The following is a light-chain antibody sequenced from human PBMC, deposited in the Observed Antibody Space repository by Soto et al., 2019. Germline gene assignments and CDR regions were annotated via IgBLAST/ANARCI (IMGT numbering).Light chain of an antibody. V-gene: IGKV3-20*01. Sequence: EIVLTQSPGTLSFSPGERATLTCRASQSVSSSYLAWFQQKPGQAPRLLIYGASSRATGIPDRFSGSGSGTDFPLTISKLEPEDFAVYYCQQYGNAPFTFGPGTKVHIK. CDR1: QSVSSSY. CDR2: GAS. J-gene: IGKJ3*01. CDR3: QQYGNAPFT.